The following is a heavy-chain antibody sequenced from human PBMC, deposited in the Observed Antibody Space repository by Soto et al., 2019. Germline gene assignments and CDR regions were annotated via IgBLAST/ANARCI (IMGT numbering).Heavy chain of an antibody. CDR2: IIPILGIA. J-gene: IGHJ3*02. D-gene: IGHD3-10*01. V-gene: IGHV1-69*02. Sequence: QVQLVQSGAEVKKPGSSVKVSCKASGGTFSSYTISWVRQAPGQGLEWMGRIIPILGIANYAQKFQGRVTITADKSTSTAYMELSSLRSEDTAVYYCARSRGYGSGSYDAFDIWGQGTMVTVSS. CDR1: GGTFSSYT. CDR3: ARSRGYGSGSYDAFDI.